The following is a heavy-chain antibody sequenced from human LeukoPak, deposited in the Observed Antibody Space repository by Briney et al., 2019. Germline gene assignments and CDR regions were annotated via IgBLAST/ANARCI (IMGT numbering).Heavy chain of an antibody. V-gene: IGHV1-46*01. D-gene: IGHD6-13*01. Sequence: ASVKVSFTGSGYTFTVYYMHWVRQGPGQGGERVGIINPSGGSTTYAQNFQGRVTMPRDPSTSTVYMELSSLRSEDTAVYYCARGGSSSNNSFDPWGQGTLVTVSS. CDR2: INPSGGST. CDR3: ARGGSSSNNSFDP. J-gene: IGHJ5*02. CDR1: GYTFTVYY.